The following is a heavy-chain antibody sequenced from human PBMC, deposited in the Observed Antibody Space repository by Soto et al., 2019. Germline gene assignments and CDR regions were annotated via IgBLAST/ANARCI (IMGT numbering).Heavy chain of an antibody. D-gene: IGHD4-17*01. Sequence: VQLVQSGAEVKKPGASVKVSCKASGYTFTDYYMHWVRQAPGQGLEWMGWINPNSGGTNYAQIFQGRVTMSRDTSISTADMELSGLRSDDTAVYYCATDPTTVTLDYYSGMDVWGQGTTVTVSS. CDR2: INPNSGGT. V-gene: IGHV1-2*02. CDR1: GYTFTDYY. J-gene: IGHJ6*02. CDR3: ATDPTTVTLDYYSGMDV.